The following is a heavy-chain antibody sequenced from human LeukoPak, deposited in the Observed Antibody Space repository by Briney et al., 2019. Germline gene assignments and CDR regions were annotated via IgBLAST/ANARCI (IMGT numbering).Heavy chain of an antibody. CDR2: IYYSGST. Sequence: SETLSLTCTVSGGSISSYYWSWIRQPPGKGLEWIGYIYYSGSTNYNPSLKSRVTISVDTSKNQFSLKLSSVTAADTAVYYCARDGGLRGYDYVWGSPYWYFDLWGRGTLVTVSS. CDR1: GGSISSYY. J-gene: IGHJ2*01. D-gene: IGHD3-16*01. V-gene: IGHV4-59*01. CDR3: ARDGGLRGYDYVWGSPYWYFDL.